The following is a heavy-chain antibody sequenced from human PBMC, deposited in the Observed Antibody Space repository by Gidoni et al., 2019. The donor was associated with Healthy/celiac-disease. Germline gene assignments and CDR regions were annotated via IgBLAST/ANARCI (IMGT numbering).Heavy chain of an antibody. J-gene: IGHJ4*02. V-gene: IGHV1-46*01. D-gene: IGHD3-3*01. Sequence: QVQLVQSGAEVKKPGTLVNVSCKASGYTYTSYHRHWVRQAPVQGLELLGIINPSGGSTSYEKKFQGRVTMTRDTSTSTVYMELSSLRSEDTAVYYCARGYYDFWSGTPVGYWGQGTLVTVSS. CDR1: GYTYTSYH. CDR3: ARGYYDFWSGTPVGY. CDR2: INPSGGST.